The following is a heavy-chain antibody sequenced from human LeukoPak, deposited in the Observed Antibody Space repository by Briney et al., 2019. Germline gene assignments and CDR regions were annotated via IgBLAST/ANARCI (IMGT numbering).Heavy chain of an antibody. CDR1: GGSFSGHY. D-gene: IGHD3-3*01. CDR3: ARGSYDFWSGYPKYYFDY. J-gene: IGHJ4*02. CDR2: IHSYVGT. Sequence: SETLSLTCAVYGGSFSGHYWHWFRQTPEEGLQWIGAIHSYVGTHYNPSLESRVTISVDTSKNQFSLKLSSVTAADTAVYYCARGSYDFWSGYPKYYFDYWGQGTLVTVSS. V-gene: IGHV4-34*01.